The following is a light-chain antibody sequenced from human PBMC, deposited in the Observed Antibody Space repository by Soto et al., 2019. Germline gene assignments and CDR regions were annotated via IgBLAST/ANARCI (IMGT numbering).Light chain of an antibody. V-gene: IGLV2-23*01. CDR1: SSDVGSYKF. CDR2: EGN. J-gene: IGLJ2*01. Sequence: QSALTQPASVSGSPGQSITISCTGTSSDVGSYKFVSWYQQHPGKAPKLMIYEGNKRPSGVSNRFSGSKSGNTASLTISWLQAEDEADYHCCSYAGSSTLVFGGGSKVTVL. CDR3: CSYAGSSTLV.